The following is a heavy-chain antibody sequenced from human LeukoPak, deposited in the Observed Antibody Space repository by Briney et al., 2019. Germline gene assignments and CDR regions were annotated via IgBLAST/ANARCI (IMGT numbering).Heavy chain of an antibody. J-gene: IGHJ4*02. CDR2: IIPIFGTA. V-gene: IGHV1-69*13. CDR3: ALDSGSYRSLDY. CDR1: GGTFSSYA. Sequence: SVKVSCKASGGTFSSYAISWVRRAPGQGLEWMGGIIPIFGTANYAQKFQGRVTITADESTSTAYMELSSLRSEDTAVYYCALDSGSYRSLDYWGQGTLVTVSS. D-gene: IGHD1-26*01.